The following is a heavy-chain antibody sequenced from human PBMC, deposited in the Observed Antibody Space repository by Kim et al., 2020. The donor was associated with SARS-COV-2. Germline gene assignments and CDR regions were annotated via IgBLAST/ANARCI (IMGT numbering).Heavy chain of an antibody. D-gene: IGHD5-18*01. V-gene: IGHV3-9*01. CDR3: AKDLTAGYSDGDGFDS. Sequence: SVKGRFTISRDNARNTLYMQMNSLKVEDTALYFCAKDLTAGYSDGDGFDSWGQGTLVTVSS. J-gene: IGHJ4*02.